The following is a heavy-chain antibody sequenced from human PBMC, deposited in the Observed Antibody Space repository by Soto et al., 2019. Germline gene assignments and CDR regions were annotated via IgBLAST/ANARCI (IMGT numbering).Heavy chain of an antibody. CDR3: AHRLRWLANFDY. V-gene: IGHV2-5*01. CDR1: GFSLTTSGVG. CDR2: IYWYDEK. D-gene: IGHD6-19*01. J-gene: IGHJ4*02. Sequence: QITLKESGPTLVKPTQTLTLTCTFSGFSLTTSGVGVGWIRQPPGKALEWLALIYWYDEKRYSPSLKSRLTITTDTSTNQVVLTMTNMAPVDTATYYCAHRLRWLANFDYWGQGTLVTVSS.